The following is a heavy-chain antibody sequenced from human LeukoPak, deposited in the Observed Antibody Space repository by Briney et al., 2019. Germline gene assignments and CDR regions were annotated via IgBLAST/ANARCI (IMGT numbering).Heavy chain of an antibody. J-gene: IGHJ5*02. CDR2: INPSGGSS. D-gene: IGHD1-1*01. Sequence: ASVKVSCKASGYTFISYYIHWVQQAPGQGLEWMGVINPSGGSSSYAQNFQGRVTMTRDTSTSTVYMELSSLRSEDTAVYYCARVGHITNWRNWFDPWGQGTLVTVSS. V-gene: IGHV1-46*01. CDR1: GYTFISYY. CDR3: ARVGHITNWRNWFDP.